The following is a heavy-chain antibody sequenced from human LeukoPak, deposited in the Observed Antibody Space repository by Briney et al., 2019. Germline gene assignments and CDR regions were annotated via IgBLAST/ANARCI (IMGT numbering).Heavy chain of an antibody. CDR2: INPSGGST. CDR3: ARALNCSSTSCYAGLMDY. D-gene: IGHD2-2*01. V-gene: IGHV1-46*01. Sequence: GASVKVSCKASGYTFTSYYMHWVRQAPGQGLEWMGIINPSGGSTSYAQKFQGRVTMTRDTSISTAYMELSRLRSDDTAVYYCARALNCSSTSCYAGLMDYWGQGTLVTVSS. J-gene: IGHJ4*02. CDR1: GYTFTSYY.